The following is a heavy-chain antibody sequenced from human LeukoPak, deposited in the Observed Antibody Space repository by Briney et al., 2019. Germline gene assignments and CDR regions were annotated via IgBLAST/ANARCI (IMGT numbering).Heavy chain of an antibody. CDR3: AKTGGFGEFELGY. J-gene: IGHJ4*02. CDR1: GFTFSSYG. CDR2: IRYDGSNK. Sequence: PGGSLRLSCAASGFTFSSYGMHWVRQAPGKGLEWVAFIRYDGSNKYYADSVKGRFTISRDNSKNTLYLQMNSLRAEDTAVYYCAKTGGFGEFELGYWGQGTLVTVSS. D-gene: IGHD3-10*01. V-gene: IGHV3-30*02.